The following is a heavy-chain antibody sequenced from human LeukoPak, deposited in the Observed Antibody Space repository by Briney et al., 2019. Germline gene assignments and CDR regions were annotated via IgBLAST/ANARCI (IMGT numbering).Heavy chain of an antibody. CDR2: IYHTGTT. CDR3: ARHQGYSYDLYYFDY. V-gene: IGHV4-38-2*01. D-gene: IGHD5-18*01. J-gene: IGHJ4*02. Sequence: PSETLSLTCAVSGYSISSGYFWGWIRQPPGKGLEWIGSIYHTGTTYYNPSLRSRVTISVDTSKNQFSLKLSSVTAADTAVYYCARHQGYSYDLYYFDYWGQGALVTVSS. CDR1: GYSISSGYF.